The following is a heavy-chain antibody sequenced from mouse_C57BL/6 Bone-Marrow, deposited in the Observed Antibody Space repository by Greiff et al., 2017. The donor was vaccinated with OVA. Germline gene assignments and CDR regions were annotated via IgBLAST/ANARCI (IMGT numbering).Heavy chain of an antibody. D-gene: IGHD1-1*01. V-gene: IGHV5-9-1*02. CDR2: ISSGGDYI. J-gene: IGHJ4*01. CDR3: TRDYYGYYYAMDY. CDR1: GFTFSSYA. Sequence: DVQLVESGEGLVKPGGSLKLSCAASGFTFSSYAMSWVRQTPEKRLEWVAYISSGGDYIYYADTVKGRFTISRDNARNTLYLQMSSLKSEDTAMYYCTRDYYGYYYAMDYWGQGTSVTVSS.